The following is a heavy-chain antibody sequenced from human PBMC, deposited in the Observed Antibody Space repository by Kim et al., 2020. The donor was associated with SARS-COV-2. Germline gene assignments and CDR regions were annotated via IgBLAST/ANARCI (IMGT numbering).Heavy chain of an antibody. Sequence: SETLSLTCAVYGGSFSGYYWSWIRQPPGKGLEWIGEINHSGSTNYNPSLKSRVTISVDTSKNQFSLKLSSVTAADTAVYYCAGRITMVRVPLNRNWSWFDPWGQGTLVTVSS. V-gene: IGHV4-34*01. CDR1: GGSFSGYY. CDR2: INHSGST. CDR3: AGRITMVRVPLNRNWSWFDP. J-gene: IGHJ5*02. D-gene: IGHD3-10*01.